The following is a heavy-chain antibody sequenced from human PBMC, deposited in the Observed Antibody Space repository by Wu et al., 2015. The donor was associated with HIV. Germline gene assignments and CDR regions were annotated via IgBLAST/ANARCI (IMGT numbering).Heavy chain of an antibody. CDR2: INPNSGGT. Sequence: PGASVKVSCKASGYTFTDYYMHWVRQAPGQGLEWVGWINPNSGGTNYAQKFQGRVTMTRDTSISTVYMELSRLRYDDTAMYYCARVGTLLRGVSFLVYWGQGTLVTVSS. J-gene: IGHJ4*02. V-gene: IGHV1-2*02. CDR3: ARVGTLLRGVSFLVY. CDR1: GYTFTDYY. D-gene: IGHD3-10*01.